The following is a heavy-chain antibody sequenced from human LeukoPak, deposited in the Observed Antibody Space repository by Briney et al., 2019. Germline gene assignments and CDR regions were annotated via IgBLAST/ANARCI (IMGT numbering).Heavy chain of an antibody. V-gene: IGHV1-69*06. CDR3: ATSIQLWLYYFDY. D-gene: IGHD5-18*01. CDR1: GGTFSSYA. Sequence: RASVKVSCKASGGTFSSYAISWVRQAPGRGLEWMGGIIPIFGTANYAQKFQGRVTITADKSTSTAYMELSSLRSEDTAVYYCATSIQLWLYYFDYWGQGTLVTVSS. J-gene: IGHJ4*02. CDR2: IIPIFGTA.